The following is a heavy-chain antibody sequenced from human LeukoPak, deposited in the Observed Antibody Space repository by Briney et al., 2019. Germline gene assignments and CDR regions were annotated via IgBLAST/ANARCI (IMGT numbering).Heavy chain of an antibody. CDR1: GFTFSNCA. CDR2: ISGSGSST. Sequence: GGSLRLSCAASGFTFSNCAMSWVRQAPEKGLEWVSGISGSGSSTYYADSVKGRFTISRDNSKNTLYLQMNSLRAEDTAVYYCAKELWSEDYYFDYWGQGTLVTVSS. D-gene: IGHD2-21*01. CDR3: AKELWSEDYYFDY. V-gene: IGHV3-23*01. J-gene: IGHJ4*02.